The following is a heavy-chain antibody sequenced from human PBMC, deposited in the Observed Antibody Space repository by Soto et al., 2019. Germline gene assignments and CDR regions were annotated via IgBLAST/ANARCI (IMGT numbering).Heavy chain of an antibody. CDR3: ARDFKESQYYYYCMDV. CDR2: ISSSSIYT. J-gene: IGHJ6*03. V-gene: IGHV3-21*06. CDR1: GFTFSSYS. Sequence: EVQLVESVGVRVKPGGSLRLSCVVSGFTFSSYSMNWVRQAPGKGLEWVSSISSSSIYTYYADSVKGRFTISRDNAKNSVYLQMNSLRAEDTAVYYCARDFKESQYYYYCMDVWGKGTKVNVSS. D-gene: IGHD3-10*01.